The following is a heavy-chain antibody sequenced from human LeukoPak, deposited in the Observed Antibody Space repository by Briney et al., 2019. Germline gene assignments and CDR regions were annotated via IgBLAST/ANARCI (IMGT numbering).Heavy chain of an antibody. D-gene: IGHD1-26*01. CDR2: IYYSGST. CDR1: GGSISSGGYY. CDR3: AREWELLLDY. J-gene: IGHJ4*02. Sequence: SETLSLTCTVSGGSISSGGYYWSWIRQHPGKGLEWIGYIYYSGSTYYNPSLKSRVTISVDTSKNQFSLKLSSVAAADTAVYYCAREWELLLDYWGQGTLVTVSS. V-gene: IGHV4-31*03.